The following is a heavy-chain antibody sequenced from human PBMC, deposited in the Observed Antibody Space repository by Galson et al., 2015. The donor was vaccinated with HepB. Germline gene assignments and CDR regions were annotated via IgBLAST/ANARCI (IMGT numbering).Heavy chain of an antibody. J-gene: IGHJ3*02. CDR1: GGTLSSYA. D-gene: IGHD2-21*02. CDR2: IIPIFGIA. CDR3: ARDQIVVVTAINAFDI. V-gene: IGHV1-69*13. Sequence: SVKVSCKASGGTLSSYAISWVRQAPGQGLEWMGGIIPIFGIANYAQKFQGRVTITADESTSTAYMELSSLRSEDTAVYYCARDQIVVVTAINAFDIWGQGTMVTVSS.